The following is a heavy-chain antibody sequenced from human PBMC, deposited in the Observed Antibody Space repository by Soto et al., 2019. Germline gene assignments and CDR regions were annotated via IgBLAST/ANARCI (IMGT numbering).Heavy chain of an antibody. J-gene: IGHJ4*02. CDR1: GGTFSSYA. D-gene: IGHD2-15*01. Sequence: EASVKVSCKASGGTFSSYAISWVRQAPGQGLEWMGGIIPIFGTANYAQKFQGRVTITADESTSTAYMELSSLRSEDTAVYYCAFSYSGGSSYISCFDYWGQGTLVTVSS. CDR2: IIPIFGTA. V-gene: IGHV1-69*13. CDR3: AFSYSGGSSYISCFDY.